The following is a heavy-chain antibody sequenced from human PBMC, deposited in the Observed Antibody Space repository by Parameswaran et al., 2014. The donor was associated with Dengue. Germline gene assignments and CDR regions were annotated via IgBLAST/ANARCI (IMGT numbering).Heavy chain of an antibody. J-gene: IGHJ3*02. CDR3: ARDVVEWEGVVAFDI. V-gene: IGHV1-46*01. Sequence: WVRQAPGQGLEWMGIINPSGGSTEYAQKFQGRVTMTRDTSTSTVYMELSSLRSEDTAVYYCARDVVEWEGVVAFDIWGQGTMVTVSS. D-gene: IGHD1-26*01. CDR2: INPSGGST.